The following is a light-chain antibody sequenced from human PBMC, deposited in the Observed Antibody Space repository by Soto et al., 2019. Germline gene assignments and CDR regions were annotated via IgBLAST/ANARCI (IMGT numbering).Light chain of an antibody. Sequence: DIQMTQSPSTLSASVGDRVTITCRASQTISTWLAWYQQKPGKAPELLIYAASSLQSGVPSRFSGSGSGTDFTLTISSLQPEDFATYYCQQANSFPITFGQGTRLEIK. CDR3: QQANSFPIT. J-gene: IGKJ5*01. CDR2: AAS. V-gene: IGKV1-12*01. CDR1: QTISTW.